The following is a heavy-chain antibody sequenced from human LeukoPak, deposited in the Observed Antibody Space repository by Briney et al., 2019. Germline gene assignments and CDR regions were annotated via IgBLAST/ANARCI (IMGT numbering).Heavy chain of an antibody. CDR3: TRSRGYCSDGTCYYFDY. D-gene: IGHD2-15*01. CDR1: GYRFSNYW. CDR2: IYPGDSNT. J-gene: IGHJ4*02. V-gene: IGHV5-51*01. Sequence: GESLKISCKGSGYRFSNYWIGWVRQMPGKGLEWMGIIYPGDSNTRHSPSFQGQVTISADKSITTAYLQWSSLKASDTAMYYCTRSRGYCSDGTCYYFDYWGQGTLVTVSS.